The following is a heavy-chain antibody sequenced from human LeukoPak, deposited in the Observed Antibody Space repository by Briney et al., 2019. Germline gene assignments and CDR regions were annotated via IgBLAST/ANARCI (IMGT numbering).Heavy chain of an antibody. CDR1: GYTFTGYY. V-gene: IGHV1-2*02. CDR3: ARVQLRSGSPSDFDY. Sequence: ASVKVSCKASGYTFTGYYMHWVRQAPGQGLEWMGWINPNSGGTNYAQKFQGRVTMTRDTSISTAYMELSRLRSDDTAVYYCARVQLRSGSPSDFDYWGQGTLVTVSS. D-gene: IGHD6-25*01. CDR2: INPNSGGT. J-gene: IGHJ4*02.